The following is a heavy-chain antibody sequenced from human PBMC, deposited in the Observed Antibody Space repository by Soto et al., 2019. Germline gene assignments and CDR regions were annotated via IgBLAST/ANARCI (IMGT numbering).Heavy chain of an antibody. CDR1: GGSFSNLG. V-gene: IGHV1-69*13. Sequence: SVKVSCKASGGSFSNLGISWVRQAPGQGLEWMGGIVPVFGRPNYAQRFRGRLTITADESTSTGYMELISLRSEDTAVYYCAREGSGYNFWGQGTQVTVSS. D-gene: IGHD5-12*01. CDR2: IVPVFGRP. J-gene: IGHJ4*02. CDR3: AREGSGYNF.